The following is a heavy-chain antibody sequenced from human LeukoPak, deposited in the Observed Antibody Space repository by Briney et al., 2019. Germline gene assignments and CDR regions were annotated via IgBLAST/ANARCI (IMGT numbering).Heavy chain of an antibody. V-gene: IGHV1-46*01. D-gene: IGHD2-2*01. CDR3: ARGSSPARYCSSTSCYPIDY. CDR1: GYTFTSYY. CDR2: INPSGGST. J-gene: IGHJ4*02. Sequence: ASVKVSCKASGYTFTSYYMHWVRQAPGQGLEWMGIINPSGGSTSYAQKFQGRVTMTTDTSTSTAYMELRSLRSDDTAVYYCARGSSPARYCSSTSCYPIDYWGQGTLVTVSS.